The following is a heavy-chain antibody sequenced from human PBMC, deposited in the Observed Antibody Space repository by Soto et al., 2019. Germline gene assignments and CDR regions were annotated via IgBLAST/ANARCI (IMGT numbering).Heavy chain of an antibody. CDR3: ARAHYYGSGSYYLNWFDP. D-gene: IGHD3-10*01. CDR2: IYSGGST. V-gene: IGHV3-66*01. CDR1: GFTVSSNY. Sequence: GGSLRLSCAASGFTVSSNYMSWVRQAPGKGLEWVSVIYSGGSTYYADSVKGRFTISRDNSKNTLYLQMNSLRAEDTAVYYCARAHYYGSGSYYLNWFDPWGQGTLVTVSS. J-gene: IGHJ5*02.